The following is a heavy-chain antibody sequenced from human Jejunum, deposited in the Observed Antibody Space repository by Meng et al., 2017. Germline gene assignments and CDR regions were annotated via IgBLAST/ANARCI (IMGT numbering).Heavy chain of an antibody. CDR1: GFTFSGSA. Sequence: GGSLRLSCAASGFTFSGSAMHWVRQASGKGLEWVGRIRSKVQDYATSYAASVKGRFTISRDDSTNTVYLQMRSLESEDTAVYYCTRVEIDNYGPNYYFDYWGQGALVTVSS. J-gene: IGHJ4*02. D-gene: IGHD5-18*01. CDR2: IRSKVQDYAT. V-gene: IGHV3-73*01. CDR3: TRVEIDNYGPNYYFDY.